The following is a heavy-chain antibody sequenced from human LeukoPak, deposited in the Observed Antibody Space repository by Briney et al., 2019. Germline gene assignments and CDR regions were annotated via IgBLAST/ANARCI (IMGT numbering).Heavy chain of an antibody. D-gene: IGHD6-13*01. CDR1: GFTFSNYA. J-gene: IGHJ4*02. CDR2: LSGSADKT. V-gene: IGHV3-23*01. CDR3: ARGAAAAGPFGY. Sequence: GGSLRLSCTASGFTFSNYAMTWIRQAPGKGLEWVASLSGSADKTYHADFVKGRFTISRDNAKNSLYLQMSSLRAEDTAVYYCARGAAAAGPFGYWGQGTLVTVSS.